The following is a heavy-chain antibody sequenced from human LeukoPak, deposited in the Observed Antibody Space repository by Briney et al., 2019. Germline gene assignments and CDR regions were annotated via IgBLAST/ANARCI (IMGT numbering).Heavy chain of an antibody. CDR3: AKVGPLWFGIYDY. CDR2: ISGSGGST. V-gene: IGHV3-23*01. D-gene: IGHD3-10*01. CDR1: GFTFGDYA. Sequence: GGSLRLSCTASGFTFGDYAMSWFRQAPGKGLEWVSAISGSGGSTYYADSVKGRFTISRDNSKNTLYLQMNSLRAEDTAVYYCAKVGPLWFGIYDYWGQGTLVTVSS. J-gene: IGHJ4*02.